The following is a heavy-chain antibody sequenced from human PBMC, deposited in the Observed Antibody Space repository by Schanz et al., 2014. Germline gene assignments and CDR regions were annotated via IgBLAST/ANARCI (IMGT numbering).Heavy chain of an antibody. D-gene: IGHD1-26*01. J-gene: IGHJ4*02. CDR2: INPNSGGT. CDR1: GYTFTGYY. Sequence: QVQLVQSGGEVKTPGASVKVSCKASGYTFTGYYMHWVRQAPGQGLEWMGRINPNSGGTNYAQKFQGRVTMTRDTSISTAYMELSSLRSDDTAVYYCVRDHAGASARFGYWGQGALVTVSS. V-gene: IGHV1-2*02. CDR3: VRDHAGASARFGY.